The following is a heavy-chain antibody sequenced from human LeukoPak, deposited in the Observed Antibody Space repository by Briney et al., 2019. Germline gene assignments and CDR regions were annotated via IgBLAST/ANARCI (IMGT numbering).Heavy chain of an antibody. Sequence: SETLSLTCTVSGGSISSYYWSWIRQPPGKGLEWIGYIYYSGSTNYNPSLKSRVTISVDTSKNQFSLKLSSVTAADPAVYYCARLDGTYSSGWYEDYWGQGTLVTVSS. CDR2: IYYSGST. CDR1: GGSISSYY. CDR3: ARLDGTYSSGWYEDY. J-gene: IGHJ4*02. V-gene: IGHV4-59*08. D-gene: IGHD6-19*01.